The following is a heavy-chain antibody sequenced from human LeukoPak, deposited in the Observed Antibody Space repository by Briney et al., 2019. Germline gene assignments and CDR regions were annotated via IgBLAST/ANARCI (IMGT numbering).Heavy chain of an antibody. Sequence: SETLSLTCTVSGGSISSSSYHWGWIRLPPGKGLEWIGNLYYSGSTYYNPSLKSRVTISVDTSKNQFSLKLSSVTPADTAVYYCARRIAALSGGYFDYWGQGTLVTVSS. CDR2: LYYSGST. D-gene: IGHD6-6*01. V-gene: IGHV4-39*01. CDR3: ARRIAALSGGYFDY. J-gene: IGHJ4*02. CDR1: GGSISSSSYH.